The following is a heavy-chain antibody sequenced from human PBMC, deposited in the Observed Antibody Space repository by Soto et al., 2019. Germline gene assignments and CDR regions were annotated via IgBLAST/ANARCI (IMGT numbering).Heavy chain of an antibody. Sequence: EVQLLESGGGLVQPGGSLRLSCAASGFTFSNYAVTWVRQAPGKGLEWVSTISGSGGSTYYADSVKGRFTISRDNSKTTMYLQMNSLRAEDTAVYYCAKDQGGSWYEIDYWGQGTLVTVSS. CDR2: ISGSGGST. CDR3: AKDQGGSWYEIDY. J-gene: IGHJ4*02. V-gene: IGHV3-23*01. CDR1: GFTFSNYA. D-gene: IGHD6-13*01.